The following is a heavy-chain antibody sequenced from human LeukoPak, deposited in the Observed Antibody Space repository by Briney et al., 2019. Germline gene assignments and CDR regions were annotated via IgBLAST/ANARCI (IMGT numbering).Heavy chain of an antibody. J-gene: IGHJ4*02. CDR2: ISSSSSTI. CDR1: GFTFSSYS. CDR3: ARDIYCTNTVCYFDS. V-gene: IGHV3-48*01. D-gene: IGHD2-8*01. Sequence: PGGSLRLSCAASGFTFSSYSMNWVRQAPGKGLEWVSYISSSSSTIYYADSVKGRFTISRDNAKNSLYLQMNSLRAEDTAVYYCARDIYCTNTVCYFDSWGQGTLVTVSS.